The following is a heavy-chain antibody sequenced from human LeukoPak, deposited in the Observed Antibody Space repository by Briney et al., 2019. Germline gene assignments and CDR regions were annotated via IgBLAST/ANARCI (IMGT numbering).Heavy chain of an antibody. V-gene: IGHV3-48*03. Sequence: GGSLRLSCAGSGFTFSYYGMHWVRQAPGKGLEWISYISDRGETIYYADSVKGRFTISRDNTKNSLYLQMNSLRAEDTALYYCARGARFYGSGSYDYWGQGTLVAVSS. CDR2: ISDRGETI. D-gene: IGHD3-10*01. CDR3: ARGARFYGSGSYDY. CDR1: GFTFSYYG. J-gene: IGHJ4*02.